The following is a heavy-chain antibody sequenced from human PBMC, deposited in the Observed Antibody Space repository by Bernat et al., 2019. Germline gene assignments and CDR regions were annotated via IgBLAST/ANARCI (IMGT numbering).Heavy chain of an antibody. CDR3: ARDVASAGKYYFDS. CDR2: IARDGKDK. V-gene: IGHV3-30*04. CDR1: GFTFSNHA. D-gene: IGHD6-13*01. Sequence: QVQLVESGGGVVQPGRSLRLSCAASGFTFSNHAMHWVRQAPGKGPEWVAVIARDGKDKKYTDSVKGRFTISRDNSKNTLYLQMDSLRAEETALYYCARDVASAGKYYFDSWGQGTLVTVSS. J-gene: IGHJ4*02.